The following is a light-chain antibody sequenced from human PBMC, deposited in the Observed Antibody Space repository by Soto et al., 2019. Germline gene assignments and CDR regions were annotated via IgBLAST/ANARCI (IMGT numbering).Light chain of an antibody. CDR2: DAS. CDR3: QQYNSYSPLT. J-gene: IGKJ4*01. V-gene: IGKV1-5*01. Sequence: DIQMTQSPSTLSASVGDRVTITCRASQSISSWLAWYQQKPGKAPKLLIYDASSLESGVPPRFSGSGSGTEFTLTISSLQPDDFATYYCQQYNSYSPLTFGGGTKVDIK. CDR1: QSISSW.